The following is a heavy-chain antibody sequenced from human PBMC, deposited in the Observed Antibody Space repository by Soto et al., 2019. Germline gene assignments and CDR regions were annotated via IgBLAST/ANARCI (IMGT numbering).Heavy chain of an antibody. CDR3: ATKLGHYYYYGMDV. J-gene: IGHJ6*02. Sequence: QLQLQESGPGLVKPSETLSLTCTVSGGSISSSSYYWGWIRQPPGKGLEWIGSIYYSGSTYYNPSLKSRVTISVDTSKNQFSLKLSSVTAADTAVYYCATKLGHYYYYGMDVWGQGTTVTVSS. CDR1: GGSISSSSYY. D-gene: IGHD6-6*01. CDR2: IYYSGST. V-gene: IGHV4-39*01.